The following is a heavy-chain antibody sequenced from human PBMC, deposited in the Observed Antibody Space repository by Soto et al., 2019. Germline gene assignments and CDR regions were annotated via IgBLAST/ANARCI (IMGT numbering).Heavy chain of an antibody. J-gene: IGHJ4*02. Sequence: EVELLESGGGLVQPGGSLTLSCAGSGFSFSAYAMSWVRQAPGKGLEWVSSISGIGVDKYYAGPVKGRFAISRDNSNNILFLRMSSLRVEDSAIYYCAKDMAFWGQGTLVTVSS. CDR3: AKDMAF. CDR1: GFSFSAYA. CDR2: ISGIGVDK. V-gene: IGHV3-23*01.